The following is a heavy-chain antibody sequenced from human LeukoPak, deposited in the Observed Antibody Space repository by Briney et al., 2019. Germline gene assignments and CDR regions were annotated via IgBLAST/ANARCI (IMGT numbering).Heavy chain of an antibody. D-gene: IGHD2-2*02. CDR2: INHSGST. V-gene: IGHV4-34*01. J-gene: IGHJ5*02. CDR3: ANIVVVPAAISGTGWFDP. CDR1: GGSFSGYY. Sequence: PSETLSLTSAVYGGSFSGYYWSWIRQPPGKGLEWIGEINHSGSTNYNPSLKSRVTISVDTSKNQFSLKLSSVTAADTAVYYCANIVVVPAAISGTGWFDPWGQGTLVTVSS.